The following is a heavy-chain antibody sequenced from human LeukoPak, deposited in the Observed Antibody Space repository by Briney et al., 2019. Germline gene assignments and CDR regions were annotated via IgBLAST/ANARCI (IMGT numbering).Heavy chain of an antibody. V-gene: IGHV1-69*13. CDR3: ASGEDSSGYYPYYFDY. D-gene: IGHD3-22*01. CDR1: GGTFSSYA. CDR2: IIPIFGTA. J-gene: IGHJ4*02. Sequence: EASVNVSCKASGGTFSSYAISRVRQAPGQGLEWMGGIIPIFGTANYAQKFQGRVTITADESTSTAYMELSSLRSEDTAVYYCASGEDSSGYYPYYFDYWGQGTLVTVSS.